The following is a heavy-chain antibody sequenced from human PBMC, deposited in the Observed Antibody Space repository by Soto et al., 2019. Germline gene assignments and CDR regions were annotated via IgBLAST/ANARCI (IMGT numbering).Heavy chain of an antibody. V-gene: IGHV4-4*02. CDR2: ISPSGTS. CDR3: ARVVLSITRGAFDA. CDR1: GGSISSRHW. Sequence: QVQLQESGPGLVKPSGTLSLTCAVSGGSISSRHWWTWVRQSPGKGLEFIGEISPSGTSNSNPSLKSRVTRSVDRSKNHVSLTLTSVTAADTAVYYCARVVLSITRGAFDAWGQGTPVIVSS. D-gene: IGHD1-20*01. J-gene: IGHJ3*01.